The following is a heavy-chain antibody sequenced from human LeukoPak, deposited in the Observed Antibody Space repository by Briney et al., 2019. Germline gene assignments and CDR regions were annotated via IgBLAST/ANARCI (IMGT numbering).Heavy chain of an antibody. J-gene: IGHJ4*02. D-gene: IGHD5-12*01. CDR1: GFTFSSYW. CDR2: ISGSGGST. Sequence: GSLRLSCAASGFTFSSYWMNWVRQAPGKGLEWVSAISGSGGSTYYADSVKGRFTISRDNSKNTLYLQMNSLRAEDTAVYYCAKDKNVVATIPSFDYWGQGTLVTVSS. V-gene: IGHV3-23*01. CDR3: AKDKNVVATIPSFDY.